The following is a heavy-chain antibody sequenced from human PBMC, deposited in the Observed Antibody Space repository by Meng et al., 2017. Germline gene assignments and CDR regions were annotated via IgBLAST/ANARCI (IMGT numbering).Heavy chain of an antibody. V-gene: IGHV4-34*01. D-gene: IGHD6-13*01. CDR2: ITHIGIT. CDR3: ARRGIAAAGNNWFDP. CDR1: DGSFGGDY. J-gene: IGHJ5*02. Sequence: QQEGSGLCKSPDTLSLTFAVYDGSFGGDYWSWIRQPPGKGLQWIGEITHIGITNSTPSLTSRVTISVDTSKNQFSLKLSSVTAADTAVYSCARRGIAAAGNNWFDPWGQGTLVTVSS.